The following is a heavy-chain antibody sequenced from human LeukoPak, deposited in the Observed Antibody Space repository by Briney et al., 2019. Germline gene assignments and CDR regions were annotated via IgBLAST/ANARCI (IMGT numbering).Heavy chain of an antibody. CDR2: IKQDGSEK. CDR3: ATYDYNWFDP. J-gene: IGHJ5*02. CDR1: GFTFSSYG. V-gene: IGHV3-7*01. Sequence: PGGSLRLSCAASGFTFSSYGMHWVRQAPGKGLEWVANIKQDGSEKYYVDSVKGRFTISRDNAKNSLYLQMNSLRAEDTAVYYCATYDYNWFDPWGQGTLVTVSS. D-gene: IGHD2-21*02.